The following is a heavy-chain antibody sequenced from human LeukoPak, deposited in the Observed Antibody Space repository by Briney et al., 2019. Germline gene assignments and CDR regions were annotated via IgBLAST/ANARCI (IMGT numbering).Heavy chain of an antibody. Sequence: SETLSLTCAVYGGSFSGYYWSWIRQPPGKGLEWIGEINHSGSINYNPSLKSRVTISVDTSKNQFSLKLSSVTAADTAVYYCARGLRFPRFLTLRNWFDPWGQGTLVTVSS. D-gene: IGHD3-9*01. CDR1: GGSFSGYY. V-gene: IGHV4-34*01. CDR2: INHSGSI. CDR3: ARGLRFPRFLTLRNWFDP. J-gene: IGHJ5*02.